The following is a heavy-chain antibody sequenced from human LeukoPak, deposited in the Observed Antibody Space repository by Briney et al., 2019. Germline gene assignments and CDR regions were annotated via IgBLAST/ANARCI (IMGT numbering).Heavy chain of an antibody. J-gene: IGHJ3*02. Sequence: ASVKVSRKASGYTFTSYGINWVRQATGQGLEWMGWMNPNSGNTGYAQKFQGRVTMTRNTSISTAYMELSSLRSEDTAVYYCARGPRYSSSWGNDAFDIWGQGTMVTVSS. CDR2: MNPNSGNT. CDR3: ARGPRYSSSWGNDAFDI. V-gene: IGHV1-8*02. D-gene: IGHD6-13*01. CDR1: GYTFTSYG.